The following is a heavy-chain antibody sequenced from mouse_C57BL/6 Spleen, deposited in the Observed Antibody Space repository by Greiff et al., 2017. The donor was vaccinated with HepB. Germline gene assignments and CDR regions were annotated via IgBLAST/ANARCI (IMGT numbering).Heavy chain of an antibody. Sequence: QVQLQQPGAELVKPGASVKLSCKASGYTFTSYWMHWVKQRPGQGLEWIGMIHPNSGSTNYNEKLKSKATLTVDKSSSTAYMQLSSLTSEDAAVYYGARGSYDYDEHFDVWGTGTTVTVSS. CDR2: IHPNSGST. V-gene: IGHV1-64*01. CDR1: GYTFTSYW. CDR3: ARGSYDYDEHFDV. J-gene: IGHJ1*03. D-gene: IGHD2-4*01.